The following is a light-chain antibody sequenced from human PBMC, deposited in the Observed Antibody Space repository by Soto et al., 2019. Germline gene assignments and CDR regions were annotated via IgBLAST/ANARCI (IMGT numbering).Light chain of an antibody. J-gene: IGKJ5*01. CDR2: GSS. Sequence: EIVLTPSPGTLSLSPRERDTLSCRASQSVSNNFLAWYQQTPGQAPRLLIYGSSGRATGIPDRFSGSGSGTDFTLTISRLEPEDFAVYYCQQYGTSPPITFGQGTRLEIK. V-gene: IGKV3-20*01. CDR1: QSVSNNF. CDR3: QQYGTSPPIT.